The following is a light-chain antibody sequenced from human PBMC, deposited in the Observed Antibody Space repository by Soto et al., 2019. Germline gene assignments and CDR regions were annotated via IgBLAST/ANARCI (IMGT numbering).Light chain of an antibody. Sequence: QAVVTQPPSVSGAPGQRVTISCTGNSSNIGTTYDVHWYRHLPGAAPKLLIYDNTNQPSGVPDRFSGSKSGTSASLAITGLQAEDEAYYYCQSFDSSLSASIFGGGTKLTVL. J-gene: IGLJ2*01. CDR3: QSFDSSLSASI. CDR1: SSNIGTTYD. V-gene: IGLV1-40*01. CDR2: DNT.